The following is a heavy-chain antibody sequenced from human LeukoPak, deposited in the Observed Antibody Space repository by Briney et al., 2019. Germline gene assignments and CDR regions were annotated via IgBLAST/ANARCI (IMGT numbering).Heavy chain of an antibody. CDR3: ARAEALRFLEWRPGAWFDP. D-gene: IGHD3-3*01. CDR2: IYYSGST. J-gene: IGHJ5*02. Sequence: SETLSLTCTVSGGSISSSSYYWGWIRQPPGKGLEWIGSIYYSGSTYYNPSLKSRVTISVDTSKNQFSLKLSSVTAADTAVYYCARAEALRFLEWRPGAWFDPWGQGTLVTVSS. CDR1: GGSISSSSYY. V-gene: IGHV4-39*07.